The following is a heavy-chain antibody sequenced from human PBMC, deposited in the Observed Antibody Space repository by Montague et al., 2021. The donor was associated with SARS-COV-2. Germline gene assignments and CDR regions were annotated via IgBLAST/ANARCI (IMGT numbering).Heavy chain of an antibody. CDR3: AGFPSRDAARWGPPTKIDL. D-gene: IGHD5-24*01. CDR1: GGSISSYW. V-gene: IGHV4-59*08. Sequence: SETLSLTCGVSGGSISSYWWSWIRQAPGKGLEWIGDVYYSGSTNYNPSPKSRVIMSVNTAKSQFAVKLRSVTAADSAVYYCAGFPSRDAARWGPPTKIDLWGKGAPVTVSS. J-gene: IGHJ5*02. CDR2: VYYSGST.